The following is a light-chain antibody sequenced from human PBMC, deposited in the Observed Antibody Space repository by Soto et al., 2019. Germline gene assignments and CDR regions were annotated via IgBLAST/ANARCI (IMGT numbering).Light chain of an antibody. J-gene: IGKJ1*01. CDR1: QSVSSNY. V-gene: IGKV3-20*01. CDR3: QQYGITPWT. Sequence: EIVLTQSPGTLSLSPGERATLSCRASQSVSSNYLAGYQQKPGQAPRLLIHGASSRATGIPDRVSGSGSGKDFTLTISRLEPEDFAMYYCQQYGITPWTFGQGTKVEIK. CDR2: GAS.